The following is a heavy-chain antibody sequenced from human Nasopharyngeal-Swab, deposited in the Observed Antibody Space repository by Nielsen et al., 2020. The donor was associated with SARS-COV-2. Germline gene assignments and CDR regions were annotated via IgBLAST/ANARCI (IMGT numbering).Heavy chain of an antibody. CDR3: ARWALGGGMDV. CDR2: INHSGST. D-gene: IGHD3-16*01. CDR1: GGSFSGYY. V-gene: IGHV4-34*01. J-gene: IGHJ6*02. Sequence: SQTRSLTGAVYGGSFSGYYWSWIRQPPGKGLEWIGEINHSGSTNYNPSLKSRVTISVDTSKNQFSLKLSSVTAADTAVYYCARWALGGGMDVWGQGTTVTVSS.